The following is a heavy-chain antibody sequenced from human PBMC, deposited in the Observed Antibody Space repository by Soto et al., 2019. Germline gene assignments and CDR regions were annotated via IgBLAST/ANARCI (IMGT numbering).Heavy chain of an antibody. CDR2: ITSSGSTI. CDR1: GFTFSDYY. CDR3: ARHYCIITSCANGMDV. Sequence: QVQLVESGGGLVKPGGSLRLSCAASGFTFSDYYMSWIRQAPGKGLEWVSYITSSGSTIYYADSVKGRFTISRDNAKNSLYLQMNSLGADDTAVYYCARHYCIITSCANGMDVWGQGTTVTVSS. J-gene: IGHJ6*02. V-gene: IGHV3-11*01. D-gene: IGHD2-2*01.